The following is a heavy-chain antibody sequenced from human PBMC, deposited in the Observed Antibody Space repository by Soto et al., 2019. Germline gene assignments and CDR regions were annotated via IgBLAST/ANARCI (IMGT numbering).Heavy chain of an antibody. CDR2: ISGSGGST. D-gene: IGHD6-13*01. V-gene: IGHV3-23*01. CDR1: GFTFSSYA. Sequence: GGSLRLSCAASGFTFSSYAMSWVRQAPGKGLEWVSAISGSGGSTYYADSVKGRFTISRDNSKNTLHLQMNSLRAEDTAVYYCAKARVYSSSWPYFDYWGREPWSPSPQ. CDR3: AKARVYSSSWPYFDY. J-gene: IGHJ4*02.